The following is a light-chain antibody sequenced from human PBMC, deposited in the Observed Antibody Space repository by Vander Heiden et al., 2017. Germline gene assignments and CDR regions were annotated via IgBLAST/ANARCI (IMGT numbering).Light chain of an antibody. V-gene: IGKV3-11*01. CDR3: QQRSNWLWT. Sequence: EIVLTQSPATLSLSPGESATLSCRASQSVSSYLAWYQQKPGQAPRLLIYDASNRATGIPDFTLTISSLEPEDFAVYYCQQRSNWLWTFGQGTKVEIK. J-gene: IGKJ1*01. CDR2: DAS. CDR1: QSVSSY.